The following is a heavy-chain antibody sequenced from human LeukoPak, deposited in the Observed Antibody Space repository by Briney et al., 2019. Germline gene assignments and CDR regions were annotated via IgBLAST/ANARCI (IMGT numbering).Heavy chain of an antibody. J-gene: IGHJ4*02. V-gene: IGHV4-31*03. CDR2: IYYSGST. Sequence: SQTLSLTCTVSGGSISSGGYYWSWIRQHPGKGLEWMGYIYYSGSTYYNPSLKSRVTISVDTSKNQFSLKLMSVTAADTAVYYCAREGATYATPMFDYWGQGTLVTVSS. CDR1: GGSISSGGYY. D-gene: IGHD2-15*01. CDR3: AREGATYATPMFDY.